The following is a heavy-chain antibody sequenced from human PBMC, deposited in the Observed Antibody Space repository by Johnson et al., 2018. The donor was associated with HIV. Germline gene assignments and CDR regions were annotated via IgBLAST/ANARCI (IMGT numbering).Heavy chain of an antibody. CDR2: ISGSGGST. D-gene: IGHD2/OR15-2a*01. V-gene: IGHV3-23*04. Sequence: VQLVESGGGLVQPGGSLRLSCAASGFTFSSYAMSWVRQAPGKGLEWVSAISGSGGSTYYADSVKGRFTISRDNSKNTLYLQMNSLRTEDTAVYYCARDREYGLAWGWTLDIWGQGTMVTVSS. J-gene: IGHJ3*02. CDR1: GFTFSSYA. CDR3: ARDREYGLAWGWTLDI.